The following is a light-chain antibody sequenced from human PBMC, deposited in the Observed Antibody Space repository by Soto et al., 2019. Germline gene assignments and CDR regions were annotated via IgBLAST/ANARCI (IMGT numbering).Light chain of an antibody. CDR3: HQYYSYSRT. J-gene: IGKJ1*01. CDR1: QSISDW. V-gene: IGKV1-5*03. CDR2: KAS. Sequence: DVQMTRSPSTLSASVGDRVTITCRASQSISDWLAWYQQKPGKAPKLLIYKASSLESGVPSRFSGSGSGTEFTLTISSLQPDDFATYYCHQYYSYSRTFGQGTKVEIK.